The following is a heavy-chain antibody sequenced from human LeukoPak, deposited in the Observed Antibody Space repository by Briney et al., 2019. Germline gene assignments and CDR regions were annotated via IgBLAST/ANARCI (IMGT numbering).Heavy chain of an antibody. CDR1: GGTFSDYV. Sequence: SVKVSCKASGGTFSDYVISWVRQAPGQGLNWMGVISPLLGASKHTQNFHDRVTITADESTSTAYMELSDLRSADTAVYYCATYDVLTGFEYWGQGTLVTVSS. D-gene: IGHD3-9*01. V-gene: IGHV1-69*13. CDR3: ATYDVLTGFEY. J-gene: IGHJ4*02. CDR2: ISPLLGAS.